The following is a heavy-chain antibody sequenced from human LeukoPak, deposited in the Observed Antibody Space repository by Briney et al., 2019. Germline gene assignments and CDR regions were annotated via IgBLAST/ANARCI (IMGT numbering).Heavy chain of an antibody. V-gene: IGHV3-30-3*01. CDR2: ISDDGNNQ. J-gene: IGHJ4*02. D-gene: IGHD2-2*01. CDR1: GFTFGTYA. CDR3: VRGGCSSTSCYDG. Sequence: GGSLRLSCAASGFTFGTYAMHWVRQAPGKGLEWMAVISDDGNNQYYADSVKGRFSISRDNSRNTLYLQMNSLRAEDTAVYYCVRGGCSSTSCYDGWGQGTLVTVSS.